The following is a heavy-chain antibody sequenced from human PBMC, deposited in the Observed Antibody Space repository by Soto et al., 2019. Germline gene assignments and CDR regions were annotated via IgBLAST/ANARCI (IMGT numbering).Heavy chain of an antibody. CDR3: ARDGLSGGDAFDI. Sequence: QVQLQESGPGLLKPSQTLSLTCTVSGGSIRSDGYYWTRIRQRPGNGLEWLGYMNYRGITYYNPSLKSRLTISEDTSKNHFSLNLSSVTAADTAVYYCARDGLSGGDAFDIWGQGTMVVVSS. CDR1: GGSIRSDGYY. D-gene: IGHD3-10*01. J-gene: IGHJ3*02. CDR2: MNYRGIT. V-gene: IGHV4-31*03.